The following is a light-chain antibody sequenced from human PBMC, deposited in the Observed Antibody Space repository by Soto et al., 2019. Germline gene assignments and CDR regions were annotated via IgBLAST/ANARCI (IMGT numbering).Light chain of an antibody. CDR3: QQYDDWPET. CDR2: GAS. V-gene: IGKV3-15*01. Sequence: EIVLTQSPGTLSLSPVERATLSCRASQSVSSSYLAWYQQKPGQAPRLLIYGASTRATGIPARFSGRGSGTEFILTISSLQSEDFAVYYGQQYDDWPETFGQGTKVDIK. J-gene: IGKJ1*01. CDR1: QSVSSSY.